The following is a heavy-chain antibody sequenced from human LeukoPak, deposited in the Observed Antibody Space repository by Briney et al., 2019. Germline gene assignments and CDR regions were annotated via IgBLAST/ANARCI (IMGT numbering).Heavy chain of an antibody. CDR3: AKVALFSGYYPPFDY. J-gene: IGHJ4*02. V-gene: IGHV3-30*18. Sequence: GGSLRLSCTASGFTFSNYGMHWVRQAPGKGLEWVAVISYDGSNEYYADSVMGRFTISRDNSKNTLFLQMNSLRPEDTAVYHCAKVALFSGYYPPFDYWGQGTLVTVSS. D-gene: IGHD3-22*01. CDR1: GFTFSNYG. CDR2: ISYDGSNE.